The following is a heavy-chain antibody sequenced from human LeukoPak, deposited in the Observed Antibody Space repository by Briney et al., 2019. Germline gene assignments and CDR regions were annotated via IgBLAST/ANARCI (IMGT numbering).Heavy chain of an antibody. CDR3: ARDVYCYDSSAIEDDAFDI. CDR1: GGSISSYY. V-gene: IGHV4-4*07. CDR2: IYTSGST. J-gene: IGHJ3*02. Sequence: PSETLSLTCTVSGGSISSYYWSWIRQPAGKGLEWIGRIYTSGSTNYNPSLKSRVTMSVDTSKNQFSLKLSSVTAADTAVYYCARDVYCYDSSAIEDDAFDIWGQGTMVTVSS. D-gene: IGHD3-22*01.